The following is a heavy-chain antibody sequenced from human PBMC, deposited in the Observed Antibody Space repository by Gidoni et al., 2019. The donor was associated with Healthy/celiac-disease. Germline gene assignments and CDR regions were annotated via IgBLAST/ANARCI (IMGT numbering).Heavy chain of an antibody. CDR3: ARDLPGESYYPPSHYYYGMDV. Sequence: QVQLQQSGPGLVKPSQTLSLTCAISVDSVSSNSAAWNWIRQSPSRGLEWLGRTYYRSKWYNDYAVSVKSRITINPDTSKNQFSLQLNSVTPEDTAVYYCARDLPGESYYPPSHYYYGMDVWGQGTTVTVSS. CDR2: TYYRSKWYN. CDR1: VDSVSSNSAA. D-gene: IGHD1-26*01. V-gene: IGHV6-1*01. J-gene: IGHJ6*02.